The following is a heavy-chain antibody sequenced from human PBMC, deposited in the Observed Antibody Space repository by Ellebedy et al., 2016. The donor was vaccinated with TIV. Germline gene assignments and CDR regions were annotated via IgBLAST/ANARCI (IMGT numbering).Heavy chain of an antibody. V-gene: IGHV1-3*01. CDR2: INADNGNT. D-gene: IGHD5-24*01. Sequence: ASVKVSCXASGFTFKNYAIHWVRQAPGQRLEWMGWINADNGNTEYSQKFQGRVTITRDKSASTAYMELSSLSSEDTAVYFCARVTNYAFDLWGQGTVATVSS. J-gene: IGHJ3*01. CDR3: ARVTNYAFDL. CDR1: GFTFKNYA.